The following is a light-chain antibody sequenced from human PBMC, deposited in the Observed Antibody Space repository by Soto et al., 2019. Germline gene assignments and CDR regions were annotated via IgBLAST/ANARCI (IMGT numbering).Light chain of an antibody. V-gene: IGKV1-5*03. CDR1: QSIKKW. CDR3: QEYSSYLWT. J-gene: IGKJ1*01. Sequence: DIQMTQSPSTLSASVGDRVTITCRASQSIKKWLAWYQQKPGRAPKLLIYKASNLESGVPSRFSGSGSGTEVTLTISSLQPDDFATYYCQEYSSYLWTFGQGTKVDIK. CDR2: KAS.